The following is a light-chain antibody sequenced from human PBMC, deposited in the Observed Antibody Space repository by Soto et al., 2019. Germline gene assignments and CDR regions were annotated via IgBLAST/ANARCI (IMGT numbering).Light chain of an antibody. CDR1: QSVGSN. Sequence: IEMTQSPATLSVSPGERATLSCRASQSVGSNLVWYQQKPSQAPRLLIYGASTRVTGIPARFSGSGSGTEFTLTISSLQSEDFAVYYCQQYHNWWTFGQGTKVEIK. J-gene: IGKJ1*01. CDR2: GAS. CDR3: QQYHNWWT. V-gene: IGKV3-15*01.